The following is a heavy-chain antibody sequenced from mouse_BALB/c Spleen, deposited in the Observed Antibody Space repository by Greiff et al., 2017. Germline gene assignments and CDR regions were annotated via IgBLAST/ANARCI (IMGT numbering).Heavy chain of an antibody. CDR1: GFTFSSYT. D-gene: IGHD2-14*01. CDR3: ARGGFYYRYDYYAMDY. Sequence: EVQLVESGGGLVQPGGSLKLSCAASGFTFSSYTMSWVRQTPEKRLEWVAYISNGGGSTYYPDTVKGRFTISRDNAKNTLYLQMSSLKSEDTAMYYCARGGFYYRYDYYAMDYWGQGTSVTVSS. CDR2: ISNGGGST. J-gene: IGHJ4*01. V-gene: IGHV5-12-2*01.